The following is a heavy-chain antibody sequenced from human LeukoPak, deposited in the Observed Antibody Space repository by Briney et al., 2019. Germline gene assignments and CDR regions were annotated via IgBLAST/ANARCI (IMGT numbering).Heavy chain of an antibody. V-gene: IGHV4-34*01. CDR1: GGSFSGYH. D-gene: IGHD3-22*01. CDR3: ARGRHDITMIVVVMTSVSYYLDV. Sequence: SEALSLTCAVYGGSFSGYHWTWIRQSPGKGLEWIGDINPSGSTYYNPSLKSRLTISVDTSKNQFSLKLRSVTAADTAVYYCARGRHDITMIVVVMTSVSYYLDVWGKGTTVTVS. CDR2: INPSGST. J-gene: IGHJ6*03.